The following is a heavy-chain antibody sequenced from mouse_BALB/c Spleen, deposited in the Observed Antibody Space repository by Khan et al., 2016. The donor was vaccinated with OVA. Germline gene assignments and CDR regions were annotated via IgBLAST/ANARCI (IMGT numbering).Heavy chain of an antibody. D-gene: IGHD1-1*02. CDR3: TRHGGFKPYYAMDN. J-gene: IGHJ4*01. Sequence: EVQLVESGGGLVKPGGSLKLSCAASGFAFSSYDMSWVRQTPEKRLEWVAIISNGGSYTNYPDSVKGRFPISRATARKHLYLHVRRLTSSDTAMFYCTRHGGFKPYYAMDNWGQGTSVTVSS. CDR2: ISNGGSYT. V-gene: IGHV5-9*02. CDR1: GFAFSSYD.